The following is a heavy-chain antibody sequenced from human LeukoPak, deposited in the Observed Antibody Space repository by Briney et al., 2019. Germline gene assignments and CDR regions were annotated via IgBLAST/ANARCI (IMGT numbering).Heavy chain of an antibody. CDR1: GCTFTSYG. Sequence: ASVKVSCKAYGCTFTSYGISWVRQAPGHGLEWMGWISAYNGNTNYAQKLQGRVTMTTDTSPSTAYMELRSLISDDTAVYYCARGRQRWSHFDYWGQGTLVTVSS. D-gene: IGHD5-18*01. J-gene: IGHJ4*02. V-gene: IGHV1-18*01. CDR2: ISAYNGNT. CDR3: ARGRQRWSHFDY.